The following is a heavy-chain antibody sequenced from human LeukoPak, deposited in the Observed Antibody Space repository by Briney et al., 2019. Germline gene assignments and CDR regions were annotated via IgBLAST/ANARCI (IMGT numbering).Heavy chain of an antibody. V-gene: IGHV6-1*01. CDR1: GDSVSSNTAA. Sequence: SQTLSLTCAISGDSVSSNTAAWNWIRQSPSRGLEWLGRTYYRSKWYNEYAVSVKSRITINPDTTKNQFSLKLSSVTAADTAVYYCARSHYDFWSGYSYYFDYWGQGTLVTVSS. CDR2: TYYRSKWYN. D-gene: IGHD3-3*01. J-gene: IGHJ4*02. CDR3: ARSHYDFWSGYSYYFDY.